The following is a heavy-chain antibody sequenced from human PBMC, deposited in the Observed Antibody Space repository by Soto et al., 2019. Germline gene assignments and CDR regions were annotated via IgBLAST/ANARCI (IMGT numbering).Heavy chain of an antibody. J-gene: IGHJ6*04. D-gene: IGHD3-10*01. CDR2: IIPVLDLA. CDR1: GGTFNRET. V-gene: IGHV1-69*02. CDR3: ARGGKLGVDLDV. Sequence: QAQLVQSGAEVKKPGSSVKVSCKASGGTFNRETFSWVRQAPGQGLQWMGRIIPVLDLADYAQKFEGRVTITADTPTTTVDLDLSGLVSDDTAVYYFARGGKLGVDLDVWGKGTPVIVSS.